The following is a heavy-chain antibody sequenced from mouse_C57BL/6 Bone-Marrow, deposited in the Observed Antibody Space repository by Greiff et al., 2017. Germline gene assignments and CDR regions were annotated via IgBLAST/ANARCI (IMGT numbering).Heavy chain of an antibody. D-gene: IGHD2-4*01. V-gene: IGHV7-1*01. CDR2: SRNKANDYTT. Sequence: EVMLVESGGGLVQSGRSLRLSCATSGFTFSDFYMEWVRQAPGKGLEWIAASRNKANDYTTEYSASVKDRFIVSRDTSQSILYLQMNALRAEDTAIYYCARDAIYYDYYWYFDVWGTGTTVTVSS. J-gene: IGHJ1*03. CDR1: GFTFSDFY. CDR3: ARDAIYYDYYWYFDV.